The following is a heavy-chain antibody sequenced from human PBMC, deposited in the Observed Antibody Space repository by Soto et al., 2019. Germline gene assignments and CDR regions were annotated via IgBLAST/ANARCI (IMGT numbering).Heavy chain of an antibody. CDR1: GGSVSGGSYC. V-gene: IGHV4-61*01. Sequence: QVQLQESGPGLVKASETLSLTCTVSGGSVSGGSYCWSWIRQPPGKGLECIGYVYNSRSTTHNPSLRSRVTISVDTPKNQFSLGLSSVTAADTAVYYWARVPLPTYFDLWGRGTLVTVSS. CDR3: ARVPLPTYFDL. J-gene: IGHJ2*01. CDR2: VYNSRST.